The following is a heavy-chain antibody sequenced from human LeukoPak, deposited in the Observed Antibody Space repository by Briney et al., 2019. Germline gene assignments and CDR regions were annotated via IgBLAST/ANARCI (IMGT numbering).Heavy chain of an antibody. CDR2: IISSSSYI. J-gene: IGHJ6*03. CDR1: GFTFSSSN. CDR3: ARDFAAVLGTVHYYMDV. Sequence: PGGSLRLSCAASGFTFSSSNMNWVRQAPGKGLEWVSSIISSSSYIYYADSVKGRFTISRDNAKNSLYLQMNSLGAEDTAVYYCARDFAAVLGTVHYYMDVWGKGATVIISS. V-gene: IGHV3-21*01. D-gene: IGHD6-19*01.